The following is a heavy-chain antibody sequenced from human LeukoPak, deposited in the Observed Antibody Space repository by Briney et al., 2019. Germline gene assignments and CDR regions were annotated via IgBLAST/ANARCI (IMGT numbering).Heavy chain of an antibody. J-gene: IGHJ4*02. V-gene: IGHV4-59*01. CDR1: GGSISSYY. CDR2: IYYSGST. CDR3: ARYYGDYPGYYFDY. D-gene: IGHD4-17*01. Sequence: PSETLSLTCTVSGGSISSYYWSWIRQPPGKGLEWIGYIYYSGSTNYNPSLKSRITISVDTSKNQFSLKLSSVTAADTAVYYCARYYGDYPGYYFDYWGQGTLVTVSS.